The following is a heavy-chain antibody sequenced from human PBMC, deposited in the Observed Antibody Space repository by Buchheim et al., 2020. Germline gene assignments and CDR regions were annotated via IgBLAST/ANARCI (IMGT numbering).Heavy chain of an antibody. D-gene: IGHD3-10*01. CDR1: GGAISSGDYY. J-gene: IGHJ6*02. CDR2: IYYSGST. V-gene: IGHV4-30-4*01. CDR3: AGQPHPLASGDYYYGMDV. Sequence: QVQLQESGPGLVKPSQTLSLTCTVSGGAISSGDYYWSWIRQPPGKGLEWIGYIYYSGSTYYNPSLKSRVTISVDTSKKQFSLKLSSVTAADTAVYYCAGQPHPLASGDYYYGMDVWGQGTT.